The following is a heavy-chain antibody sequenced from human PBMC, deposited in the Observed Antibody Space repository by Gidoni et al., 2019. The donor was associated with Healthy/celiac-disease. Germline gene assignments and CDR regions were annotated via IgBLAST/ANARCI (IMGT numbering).Heavy chain of an antibody. CDR2: IWYDGSNK. CDR3: ARDNTAMVPLTYFDY. D-gene: IGHD5-18*01. Sequence: GKGLEWVAVIWYDGSNKYYADSVKGRFTISRDNSKNTLYLQMNSLIAEDTAVYYCARDNTAMVPLTYFDYWGQGTLVTVSS. J-gene: IGHJ4*02. V-gene: IGHV3-33*01.